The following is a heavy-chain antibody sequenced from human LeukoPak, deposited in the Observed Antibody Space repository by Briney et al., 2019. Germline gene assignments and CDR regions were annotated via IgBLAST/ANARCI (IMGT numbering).Heavy chain of an antibody. CDR2: INSKTDGGTT. Sequence: PGGSLRLSCAASGFTFSNAWMSWVRQAPGLGLEWVGRINSKTDGGTTDYAAPVKGRFTISRDDSKNTLYLQMNSLKTEDTAVYYCTTDPYYYDSSAYTSDYWGQGTLVTVSS. CDR1: GFTFSNAW. J-gene: IGHJ4*02. V-gene: IGHV3-15*01. D-gene: IGHD3-22*01. CDR3: TTDPYYYDSSAYTSDY.